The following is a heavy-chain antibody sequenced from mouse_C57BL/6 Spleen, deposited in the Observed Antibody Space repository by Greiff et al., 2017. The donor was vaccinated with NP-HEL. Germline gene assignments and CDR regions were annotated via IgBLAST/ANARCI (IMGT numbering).Heavy chain of an antibody. Sequence: VQLMESGGGLVQSGRSLRLSCATSGFTFSDFYMEWVRHAPGKGLEWIAASRNKANDYTTEYSASVKGRFIVSRDTSQSILYLQMNALRAEDTAIYYCARDEGDGWFAYWGQGTLVTVSA. CDR1: GFTFSDFY. D-gene: IGHD3-3*01. CDR2: SRNKANDYTT. J-gene: IGHJ3*01. CDR3: ARDEGDGWFAY. V-gene: IGHV7-1*01.